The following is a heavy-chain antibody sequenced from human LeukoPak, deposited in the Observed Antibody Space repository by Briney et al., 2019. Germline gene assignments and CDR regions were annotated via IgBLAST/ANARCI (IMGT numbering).Heavy chain of an antibody. CDR2: IYPRDSDT. V-gene: IGHV5-51*01. Sequence: GESLKISCKASGYIFTNYWIGWVRQMPGKGLEWMGIIYPRDSDTRYSPSLQGQVTVSADKSISTAYLQWNTLEASDTAMYYCARRQYSGYDFDFWGQGTLVTVSS. CDR1: GYIFTNYW. J-gene: IGHJ4*02. D-gene: IGHD5-12*01. CDR3: ARRQYSGYDFDF.